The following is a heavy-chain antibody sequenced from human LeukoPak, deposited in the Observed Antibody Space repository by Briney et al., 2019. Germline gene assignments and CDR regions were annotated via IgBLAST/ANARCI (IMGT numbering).Heavy chain of an antibody. CDR1: GFTVSSYG. D-gene: IGHD3-22*01. Sequence: GGSLRLSCAASGFTVSSYGMHWVRQAPGKGLEWVAVISSDGSNKYYADSVKGRFSISRDNSKNTLYLQMNSLRAEDTAVYYCAKAGGDYDVSGFDSWGQGTLVTVSS. V-gene: IGHV3-30*18. CDR3: AKAGGDYDVSGFDS. J-gene: IGHJ4*02. CDR2: ISSDGSNK.